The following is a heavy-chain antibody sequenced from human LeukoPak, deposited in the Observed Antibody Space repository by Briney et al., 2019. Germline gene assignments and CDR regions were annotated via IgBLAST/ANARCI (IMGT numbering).Heavy chain of an antibody. J-gene: IGHJ6*02. V-gene: IGHV3-66*01. CDR3: ARSGFGVLYYYGMDV. CDR1: GFTVSSNY. CDR2: IYGADST. D-gene: IGHD3-10*01. Sequence: GGSLRLSCSASGFTVSSNYMSWVRQPPRKGLEWVSIIYGADSTYYADSVEGRFTISRDDSKNTLYLQMNSLRAEDTAVYYCARSGFGVLYYYGMDVWGQGTTVTVSS.